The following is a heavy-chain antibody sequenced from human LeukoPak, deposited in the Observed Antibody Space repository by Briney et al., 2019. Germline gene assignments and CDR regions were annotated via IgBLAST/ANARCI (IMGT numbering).Heavy chain of an antibody. CDR3: ARGRGREYDSSGYYKY. D-gene: IGHD3-22*01. J-gene: IGHJ4*02. V-gene: IGHV3-74*01. Sequence: GGSLRLSCAASGFTFSSYWMHWVRQAPGKGLVWVSRINSDRSSTSYADSVKGRFTISRDNAKNTLHLQMNSLRAEDTAVYYCARGRGREYDSSGYYKYWGQGTLVTVSS. CDR1: GFTFSSYW. CDR2: INSDRSST.